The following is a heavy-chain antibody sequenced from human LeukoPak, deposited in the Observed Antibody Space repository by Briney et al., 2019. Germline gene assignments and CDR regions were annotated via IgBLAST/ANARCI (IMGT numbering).Heavy chain of an antibody. CDR2: IKQDGSEK. J-gene: IGHJ5*02. V-gene: IGHV3-7*04. Sequence: PGGSLRLSCVASGFTFTTHWMTWVRQAPGKGLEWVANIKQDGSEKYYMDSVKGRFTISRDNAKNSMYLQMSSLRAEDTAVYYCARVAAAVPDQWGQGTLVTVSS. CDR1: GFTFTTHW. D-gene: IGHD6-13*01. CDR3: ARVAAAVPDQ.